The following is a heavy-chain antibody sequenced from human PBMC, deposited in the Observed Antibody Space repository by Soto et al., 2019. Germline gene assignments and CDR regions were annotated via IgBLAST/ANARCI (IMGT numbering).Heavy chain of an antibody. D-gene: IGHD5-12*01. CDR3: ARGDGYICDY. V-gene: IGHV1-8*01. CDR1: GYTFISYD. CDR2: MNPNTGDT. J-gene: IGHJ4*02. Sequence: QVQLVQSGAEVKKPGASVKVSCKASGYTFISYDINWVRQATGQGLEWMGWMNPNTGDTGYAQKFQGRVTMTRNTSITTANLELRSMRSDDTVVYVCARGDGYICDYWGQGTLVTVSS.